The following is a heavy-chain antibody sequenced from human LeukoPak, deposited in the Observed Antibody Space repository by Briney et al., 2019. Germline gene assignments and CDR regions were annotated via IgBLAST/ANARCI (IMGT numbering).Heavy chain of an antibody. CDR1: GGSFSSYH. D-gene: IGHD6-13*01. J-gene: IGHJ4*02. CDR3: ARKTSSSWFFDY. V-gene: IGHV4-59*01. CDR2: IYYSGST. Sequence: PSETLSLTCAVYGGSFSSYHWSWIRQPPGKGLEWIGYIYYSGSTNYNPSLKSRVTISVDTSKNQFSLKLTSVTAADTAVYYCARKTSSSWFFDYWGQGTLVTVSS.